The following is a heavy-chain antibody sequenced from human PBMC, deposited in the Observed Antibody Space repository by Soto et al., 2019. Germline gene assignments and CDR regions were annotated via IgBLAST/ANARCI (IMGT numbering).Heavy chain of an antibody. CDR2: IYYSGST. D-gene: IGHD3-22*01. V-gene: IGHV4-61*03. CDR3: AMRHSHDFYDRRIYVP. CDR1: GGSVSSGHYY. Sequence: SETLSLTCTVSGGSVSSGHYYWNWIRQPPGKGLEWIGYIYYSGSTYYNPSLESRVNISLDLSKNHFSLKLSSVTAADTAVYYCAMRHSHDFYDRRIYVPWSQGAQVTVSS. J-gene: IGHJ4*02.